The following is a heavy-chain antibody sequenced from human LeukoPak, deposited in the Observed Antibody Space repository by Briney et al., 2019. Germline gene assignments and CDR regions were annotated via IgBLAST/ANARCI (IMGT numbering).Heavy chain of an antibody. J-gene: IGHJ1*01. CDR1: GGSISTYY. V-gene: IGHV4-59*01. CDR2: IFYSGST. Sequence: SETLSLTCTVSGGSISTYYWSWIRQPPGKGLEWIGYIFYSGSTNYNPSLKSRVTISVDTSKNQFSLKLSSVTAADTALYYCARGNSYYDSSGYFPWESFQHWGQGTLDTVSS. CDR3: ARGNSYYDSSGYFPWESFQH. D-gene: IGHD3-22*01.